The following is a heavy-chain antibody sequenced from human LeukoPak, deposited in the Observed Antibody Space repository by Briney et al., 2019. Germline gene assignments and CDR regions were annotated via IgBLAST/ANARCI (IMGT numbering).Heavy chain of an antibody. Sequence: SETLSLTCTVSGGSISSYYWSWIRQPPGKGLEWIGNIYTSGSTNYNPSLKSRVTISVDTSKNQFSLKLSSVTAADTAVYYCARLCSSTSCYYTDVWGKGTTVTVSS. D-gene: IGHD2-2*01. CDR2: IYTSGST. V-gene: IGHV4-4*09. CDR1: GGSISSYY. J-gene: IGHJ6*03. CDR3: ARLCSSTSCYYTDV.